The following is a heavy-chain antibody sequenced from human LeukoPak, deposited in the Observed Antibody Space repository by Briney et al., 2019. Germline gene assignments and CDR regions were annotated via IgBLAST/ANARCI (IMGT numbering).Heavy chain of an antibody. D-gene: IGHD2-2*02. J-gene: IGHJ4*02. CDR1: GFTFSSYW. V-gene: IGHV3-7*03. Sequence: HPGGSLRLSCAASGFTFSSYWMSWVRQAPGKGLEWVANIKQDGSEKYYVDSVKGRFTISRDNAKNTLYLQMNSLRAEDTAVYYCARSSGYCSSTSCYTYWGQGTLVTVSS. CDR2: IKQDGSEK. CDR3: ARSSGYCSSTSCYTY.